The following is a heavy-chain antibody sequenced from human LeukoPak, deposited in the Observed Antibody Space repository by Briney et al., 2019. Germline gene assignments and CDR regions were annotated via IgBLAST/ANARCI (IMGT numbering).Heavy chain of an antibody. V-gene: IGHV1-18*01. CDR3: ARGGCSSTSCYSPYYYYGMDV. CDR1: GYTFTSYG. D-gene: IGHD2-2*02. J-gene: IGHJ6*02. CDR2: ISAYNGNT. Sequence: APVKVSCKASGYTFTSYGISWVRQAPGQGLEWMGWISAYNGNTNYAQKLQGRVTMTTDTSTSTAYMELRSLRSDDTAVYYCARGGCSSTSCYSPYYYYGMDVWGQGTTVTVSS.